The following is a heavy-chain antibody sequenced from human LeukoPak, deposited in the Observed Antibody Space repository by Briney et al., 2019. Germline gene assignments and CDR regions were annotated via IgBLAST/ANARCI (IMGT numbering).Heavy chain of an antibody. CDR1: GGTFSSYA. V-gene: IGHV1-69*13. CDR3: ARVRRFGDQNNY. J-gene: IGHJ4*02. Sequence: GASVKVSCKASGGTFSSYAISWVRQAPGQGLEWMGGIIPIFGTANYAQKFQGRVTITADESTSTAYMELSSLRSEDTAVYYCARVRRFGDQNNYWGQGTLVTVSS. D-gene: IGHD3-10*01. CDR2: IIPIFGTA.